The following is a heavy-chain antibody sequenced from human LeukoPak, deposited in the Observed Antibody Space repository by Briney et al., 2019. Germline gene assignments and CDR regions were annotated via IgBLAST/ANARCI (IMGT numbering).Heavy chain of an antibody. V-gene: IGHV3-30*18. J-gene: IGHJ6*02. Sequence: GGSLRLSCVTSGFTFSSYGMHWVRQTPGKGLEWVAVISYDGSNKYYADSVKGRFTISRDNSKNTLYLQMNSLRAEDTAVYYCAKDYGDIYYYYGMDVWGQGTTVTVSS. CDR2: ISYDGSNK. CDR3: AKDYGDIYYYYGMDV. CDR1: GFTFSSYG. D-gene: IGHD4-17*01.